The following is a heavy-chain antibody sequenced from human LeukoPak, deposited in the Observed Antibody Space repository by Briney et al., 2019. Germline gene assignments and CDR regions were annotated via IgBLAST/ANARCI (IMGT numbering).Heavy chain of an antibody. CDR1: GFTVSSNY. CDR3: ARVLSGRGSLYSYYYYMDV. J-gene: IGHJ6*03. Sequence: PGGSLRLSCAASGFTVSSNYMIWVGQAAGKGLAGVSVVYSVGRTYLADSVKGGFSISRDNSKNTLYLQMNSLRAEDTAVYFCARVLSGRGSLYSYYYYMDVWGKGTTVTISS. CDR2: VYSVGRT. V-gene: IGHV3-53*01. D-gene: IGHD3-16*02.